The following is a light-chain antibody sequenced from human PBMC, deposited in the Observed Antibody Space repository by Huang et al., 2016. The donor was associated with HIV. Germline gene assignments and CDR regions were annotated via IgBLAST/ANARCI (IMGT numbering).Light chain of an antibody. CDR3: QQYYTTPRDT. J-gene: IGKJ5*01. CDR1: QDIRSS. Sequence: DIQMTQSPSSLSASVGDRVTITYRASQDIRSSLAWYQQKPGKAPKLLLFAASRLESGGPSRFSGSGSGTDYTLTISSRQPEDFATYYCQQYYTTPRDTFGQGTRLAIK. CDR2: AAS. V-gene: IGKV1-NL1*01.